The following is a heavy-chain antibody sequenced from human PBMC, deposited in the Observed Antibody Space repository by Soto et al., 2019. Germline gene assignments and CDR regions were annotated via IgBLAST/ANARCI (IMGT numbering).Heavy chain of an antibody. D-gene: IGHD3-16*01. CDR2: IYYSWDT. CDR3: AREGEILFRGNYDYYSTMDV. Sequence: SETLSLTCTVSGGSIISGDYYWSWIRQPPGKGLEWIGYIYYSWDTSYNPSLKSRVTISIDTSKNQFSLKLSSVTAADTAFYYCAREGEILFRGNYDYYSTMDVCGQXTTVTVS. V-gene: IGHV4-30-4*08. CDR1: GGSIISGDYY. J-gene: IGHJ6*02.